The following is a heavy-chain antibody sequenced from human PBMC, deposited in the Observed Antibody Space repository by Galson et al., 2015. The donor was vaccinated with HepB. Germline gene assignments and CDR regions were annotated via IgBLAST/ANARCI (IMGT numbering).Heavy chain of an antibody. D-gene: IGHD3-10*01. Sequence: SLRLSCAASRFTFSTHSMNWVRQAPRKGLEWIAYITGTGVIVYADSVQGRFTISRDNAKYSLFLQMNSLRDEDTAVYYCARDGRSPVEFWFDLWGRGTLVTVSS. CDR2: ITGTGVIV. CDR3: ARDGRSPVEFWFDL. CDR1: RFTFSTHS. J-gene: IGHJ2*01. V-gene: IGHV3-48*02.